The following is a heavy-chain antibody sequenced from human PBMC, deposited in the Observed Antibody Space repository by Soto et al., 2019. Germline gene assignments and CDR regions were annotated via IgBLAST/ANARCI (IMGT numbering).Heavy chain of an antibody. J-gene: IGHJ4*02. CDR2: FDPEDGET. D-gene: IGHD6-13*01. Sequence: AASVKVSCKVSGYTLTELSMHWVRQAPGRGLEWMGGFDPEDGETIYAQKFQGRVTMTEDTSTDTAYMELSSLRSEDTAVYYCATGVPYRSNWNYFDYWGQGTLVTVSS. CDR3: ATGVPYRSNWNYFDY. CDR1: GYTLTELS. V-gene: IGHV1-24*01.